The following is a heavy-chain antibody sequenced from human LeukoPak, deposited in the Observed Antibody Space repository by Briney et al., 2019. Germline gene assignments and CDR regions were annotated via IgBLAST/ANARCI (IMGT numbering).Heavy chain of an antibody. CDR1: GFTFTKYW. CDR3: ARGMDCRSTSCYLDN. V-gene: IGHV3-7*01. J-gene: IGHJ4*02. D-gene: IGHD2-2*01. Sequence: GGSLRLSCAASGFTFTKYWMTWVRQVPGKGLEWVANIKQDGSEKFYVDSVKGRFTISRDNAKNLLDLQINSLGAEDTAVYYCARGMDCRSTSCYLDNWGQGTLVTVSS. CDR2: IKQDGSEK.